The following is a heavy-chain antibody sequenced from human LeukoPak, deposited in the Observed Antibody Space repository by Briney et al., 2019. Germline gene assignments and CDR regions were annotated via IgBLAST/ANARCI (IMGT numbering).Heavy chain of an antibody. CDR1: GYTFTSYG. J-gene: IGHJ4*02. D-gene: IGHD3-22*01. V-gene: IGHV1-18*01. Sequence: ASVKVSCKASGYTFTSYGISWVRQAPGQGLEWIGWISGYSGNSNYAQKFQGRVTMTTDTSTSTAYMELRSLRSDDTAVYYCARDPTYYDSSGFPFDYWGQGTLVTVSS. CDR2: ISGYSGNS. CDR3: ARDPTYYDSSGFPFDY.